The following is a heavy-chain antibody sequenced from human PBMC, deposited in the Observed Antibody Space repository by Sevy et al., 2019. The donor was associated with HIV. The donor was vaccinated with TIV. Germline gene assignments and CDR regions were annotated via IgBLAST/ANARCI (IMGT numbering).Heavy chain of an antibody. V-gene: IGHV3-30*02. J-gene: IGHJ4*02. CDR3: AKSQRAYYDFWSPFDY. Sequence: GRSLRLSCAASGFTFSSYGMHWVRQAPGKGLEWVAFIRYDGSNKYYADSVKGRFTISRDNSKNTLYLQMNSLRAEDTAVYYCAKSQRAYYDFWSPFDYWGQGTLVTVSS. CDR1: GFTFSSYG. CDR2: IRYDGSNK. D-gene: IGHD3-3*01.